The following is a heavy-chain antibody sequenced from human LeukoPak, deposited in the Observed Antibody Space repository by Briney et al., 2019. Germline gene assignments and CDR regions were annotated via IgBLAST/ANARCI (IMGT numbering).Heavy chain of an antibody. CDR2: INHSGST. CDR1: GGSFSGYY. CDR3: ARVGLYSSSWLTAMYYFDY. D-gene: IGHD6-13*01. Sequence: SETLSLTCAVYGGSFSGYYWSWIRQPPGKGLEWIGEINHSGSTNYNPSLKSRVTISVVTSKNQFSLKLSSVTAADTAVYYCARVGLYSSSWLTAMYYFDYWGQGTLVTVSS. V-gene: IGHV4-34*01. J-gene: IGHJ4*02.